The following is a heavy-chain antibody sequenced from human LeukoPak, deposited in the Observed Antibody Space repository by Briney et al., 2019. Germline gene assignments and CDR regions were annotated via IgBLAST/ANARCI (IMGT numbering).Heavy chain of an antibody. CDR1: GFIFSNYN. D-gene: IGHD1-26*01. Sequence: PGGSLRLSCAASGFIFSNYNMNWVRQAPGKGLEWVSYISSSSTIYYADSVKGRFTISRDNAKSSLYLQMNSLRAEDTAVYYCARDQVVGATLYYFDYWGQGTLVTVSS. CDR2: ISSSSTI. V-gene: IGHV3-48*01. J-gene: IGHJ4*02. CDR3: ARDQVVGATLYYFDY.